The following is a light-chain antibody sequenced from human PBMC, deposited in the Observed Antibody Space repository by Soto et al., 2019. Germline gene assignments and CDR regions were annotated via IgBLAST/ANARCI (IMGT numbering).Light chain of an antibody. CDR1: NSYLGSNY. CDR3: GTWDSSRSAGV. V-gene: IGLV1-51*02. J-gene: IGLJ3*02. CDR2: ENN. Sequence: QSVLTQPPSVSAAPGQQVTISCSGSNSYLGSNYVTWYQQLLGTAPTILIYENNKPPAGIHDGFSGSKSGTSATLGITGLQAGDEADYYGGTWDSSRSAGVFGGGTKLTFL.